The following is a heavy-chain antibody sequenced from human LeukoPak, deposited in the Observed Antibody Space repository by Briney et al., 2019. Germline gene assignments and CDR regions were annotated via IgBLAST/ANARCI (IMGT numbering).Heavy chain of an antibody. J-gene: IGHJ4*02. CDR3: AKGYSYGYYSY. CDR1: GFTVSNNR. CDR2: ISGSGGST. D-gene: IGHD5-18*01. Sequence: GGSLRLSCAASGFTVSNNRLSWVRQAPGKGLEWVSAISGSGGSTYYADSVKGRFTISRDNSKNTLYLQMNSLRAEDTAVYYCAKGYSYGYYSYWGQGTLVTVSS. V-gene: IGHV3-23*01.